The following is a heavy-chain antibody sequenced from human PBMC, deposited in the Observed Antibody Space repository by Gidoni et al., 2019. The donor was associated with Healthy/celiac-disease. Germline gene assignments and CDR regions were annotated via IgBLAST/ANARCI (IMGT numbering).Heavy chain of an antibody. J-gene: IGHJ4*02. CDR3: AREEYSSSSGNFDY. Sequence: QVQLVESGGGVVQPGRSLRLSCAASGFTFSSYGMHWVRQAPGKGLEWVAVIWYDGSNKYYADSVKGRFTISRDNSKNTLYLQMNSLRAEDTAVYYCAREEYSSSSGNFDYWGQGTLVTVSS. CDR1: GFTFSSYG. V-gene: IGHV3-33*01. CDR2: IWYDGSNK. D-gene: IGHD6-6*01.